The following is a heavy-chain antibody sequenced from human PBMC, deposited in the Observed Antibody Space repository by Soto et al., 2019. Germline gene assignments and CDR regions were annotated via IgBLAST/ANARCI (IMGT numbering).Heavy chain of an antibody. CDR1: GGSISSGGYY. D-gene: IGHD2-21*02. Sequence: SETLSLTCTVSGGSISSGGYYWSWIRQHPGKGLEWIGYIYHSGSTYYNPSHKSRVTISVDTSKNEFSLKLSPVTAADTAVYYCARVRGCDERGYWFVPWGQGTLVNVSS. J-gene: IGHJ5*02. CDR3: ARVRGCDERGYWFVP. V-gene: IGHV4-31*03. CDR2: IYHSGST.